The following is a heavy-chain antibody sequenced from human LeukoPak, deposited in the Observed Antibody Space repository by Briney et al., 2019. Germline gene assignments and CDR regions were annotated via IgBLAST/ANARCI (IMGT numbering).Heavy chain of an antibody. J-gene: IGHJ4*02. CDR2: IRYDGSNK. V-gene: IGHV3-30*02. CDR1: GFTFSSYG. D-gene: IGHD3-22*01. CDR3: AKDIQGYYDSSGYEDY. Sequence: GGSLRLSCAASGFTFSSYGMHWVRQAPGKGLEWVAFIRYDGSNKYYADSVKGRFTISRDNAKNSLYLQMNSLRAEDTALYYCAKDIQGYYDSSGYEDYWGQGTLVTVSS.